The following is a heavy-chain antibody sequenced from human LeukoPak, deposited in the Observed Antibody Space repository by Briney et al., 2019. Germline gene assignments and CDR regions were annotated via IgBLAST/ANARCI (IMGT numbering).Heavy chain of an antibody. CDR3: ARDRLLRLQYGMDV. J-gene: IGHJ6*02. D-gene: IGHD2/OR15-2a*01. CDR2: INPSGGST. V-gene: IGHV1-46*01. Sequence: ASVKVSCKASGYTFTSYYTHWVRQAPGQGLEWMGIINPSGGSTRYAQKFQGRVTMTSDTSTSTVYMELSSLRSEDTAVYYCARDRLLRLQYGMDVWGQGTTVTVSS. CDR1: GYTFTSYY.